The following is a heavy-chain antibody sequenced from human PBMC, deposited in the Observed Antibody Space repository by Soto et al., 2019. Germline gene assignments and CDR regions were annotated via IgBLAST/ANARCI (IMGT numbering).Heavy chain of an antibody. CDR3: ARGGIMGSDDAFDI. V-gene: IGHV1-3*01. Sequence: QVPLVQSGAEAKEPGASVKVSCKASGYTFTGHAMHWVRQAPGQRLEWMGWINGGNGNTKYSQKFQGRVTITRDTSASTGYMELSSLRSADTAVYYCARGGIMGSDDAFDIWGQGTMVTVSS. J-gene: IGHJ3*02. CDR2: INGGNGNT. CDR1: GYTFTGHA. D-gene: IGHD1-26*01.